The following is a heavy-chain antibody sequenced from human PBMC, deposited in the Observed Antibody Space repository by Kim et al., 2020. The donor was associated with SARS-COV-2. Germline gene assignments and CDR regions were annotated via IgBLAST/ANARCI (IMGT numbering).Heavy chain of an antibody. D-gene: IGHD6-25*01. J-gene: IGHJ4*02. V-gene: IGHV4-59*01. Sequence: NYTPSLKSRVTISVDTSKHQFSLKLSSVTAADTAVYYCARVGGIAAHFDYWGQGTLVTVSS. CDR3: ARVGGIAAHFDY.